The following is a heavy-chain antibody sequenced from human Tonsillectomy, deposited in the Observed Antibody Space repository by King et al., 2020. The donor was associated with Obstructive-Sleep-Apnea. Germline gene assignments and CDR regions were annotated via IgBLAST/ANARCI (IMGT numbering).Heavy chain of an antibody. J-gene: IGHJ4*02. Sequence: QLLLQESGPGLVKPSETLSLICSVSGGSISSSSYYWGWIRQPPGKGLEWIGSIYYSGSTYYNPSLKSRVTISVDPSKNQFSLKLSSVTAADTAVYYCARDWGVRGFFGYWGQGTLVTVSS. D-gene: IGHD3-10*01. CDR1: GGSISSSSYY. CDR2: IYYSGST. V-gene: IGHV4-39*07. CDR3: ARDWGVRGFFGY.